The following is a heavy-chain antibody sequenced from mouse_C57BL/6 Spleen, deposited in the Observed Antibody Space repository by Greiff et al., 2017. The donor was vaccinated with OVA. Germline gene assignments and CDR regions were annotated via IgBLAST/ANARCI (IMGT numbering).Heavy chain of an antibody. CDR3: TRGGLYSNYVWFAY. V-gene: IGHV5-9-1*02. CDR1: GFTFSSYA. CDR2: ISSGGDYI. D-gene: IGHD2-5*01. Sequence: EVQLVESGEGLVKPGGSLKLSCAASGFTFSSYAMSWVRQTPEKRLEWVAYISSGGDYIYYADTVKGRFTISRDNARNTLYLQMSSLKSEDTAMYYCTRGGLYSNYVWFAYWGQGTLVTVSA. J-gene: IGHJ3*01.